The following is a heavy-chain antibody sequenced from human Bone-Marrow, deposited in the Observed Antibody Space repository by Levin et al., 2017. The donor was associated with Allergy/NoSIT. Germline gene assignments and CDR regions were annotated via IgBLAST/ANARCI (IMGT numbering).Heavy chain of an antibody. CDR3: ARGPYQYDDSVYYPFHY. D-gene: IGHD3-22*01. V-gene: IGHV3-48*01. J-gene: IGHJ4*02. CDR1: GFIFSNFG. CDR2: ISSNGNNI. Sequence: GGSLRLSCAASGFIFSNFGINWVRQAPGKGLEWLSYISSNGNNIYYTDSVKGRFAISRDNAKNSLYLQMNSLRAEDTAVYFCARGPYQYDDSVYYPFHYWGLGTLVTVSS.